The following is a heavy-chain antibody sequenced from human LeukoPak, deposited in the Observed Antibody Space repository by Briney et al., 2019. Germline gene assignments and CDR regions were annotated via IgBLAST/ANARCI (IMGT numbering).Heavy chain of an antibody. CDR3: ARDGPSVYFDY. V-gene: IGHV4-4*07. CDR1: GGSFSAYY. CDR2: IYTSGST. Sequence: SETLSLTCAVYGGSFSAYYWTWIRQPAGKGLEWIGRIYTSGSTNYNPSLKSRVNISRDTSKNHFSLKLDSVTAADTAVYFCARDGPSVYFDYWGQGILVTVSS. J-gene: IGHJ4*02.